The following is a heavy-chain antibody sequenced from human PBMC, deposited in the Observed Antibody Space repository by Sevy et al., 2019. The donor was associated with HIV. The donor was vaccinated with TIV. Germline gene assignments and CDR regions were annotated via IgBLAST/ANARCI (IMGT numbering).Heavy chain of an antibody. Sequence: SETLSLTCAVYGGSFSGYYWSWIRQPPGKGLEWIAEINHSGSTNYNPSLKSRLTISVDTSKNQFSLKLSSVPAADTAVYYCARGVIVVPAAMPYYYYYYMDVWGKGTTVTVSS. CDR2: INHSGST. CDR3: ARGVIVVPAAMPYYYYYYMDV. V-gene: IGHV4-34*01. CDR1: GGSFSGYY. J-gene: IGHJ6*03. D-gene: IGHD2-2*01.